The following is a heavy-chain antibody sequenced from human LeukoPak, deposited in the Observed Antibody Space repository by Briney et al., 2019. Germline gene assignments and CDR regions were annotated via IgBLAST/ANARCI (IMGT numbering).Heavy chain of an antibody. CDR2: ITSSSSYI. J-gene: IGHJ4*02. CDR1: GFTFSSYS. V-gene: IGHV3-21*06. CDR3: ARALIGYYFDY. Sequence: GGSLRLSCAASGFTFSSYSMNWVRQAPGKGLEWVSSITSSSSYIHYADSVKGRFTISRDNSKNSLYLQMNSLRAEDTAVYYCARALIGYYFDYWGQGTLVTVSS. D-gene: IGHD2-8*01.